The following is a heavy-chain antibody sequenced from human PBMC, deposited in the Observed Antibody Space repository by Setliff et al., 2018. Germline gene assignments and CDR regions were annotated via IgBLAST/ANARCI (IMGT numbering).Heavy chain of an antibody. CDR2: INHSGST. D-gene: IGHD3-10*01. CDR3: ARGVVRGVIRFDY. CDR1: GGSFSGYY. Sequence: SETLSLTCAVYGGSFSGYYWSWIRQPPGKGLEWIGEINHSGSTNYNPSLKSRVTISVDTSKDQFSLKLSSVTAADTAVYYCARGVVRGVIRFDYWGQGTLVTVSS. J-gene: IGHJ4*02. V-gene: IGHV4-34*01.